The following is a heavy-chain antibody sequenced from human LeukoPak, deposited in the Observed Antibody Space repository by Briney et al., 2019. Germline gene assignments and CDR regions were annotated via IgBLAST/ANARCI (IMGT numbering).Heavy chain of an antibody. J-gene: IGHJ4*02. D-gene: IGHD1-1*01. V-gene: IGHV3-7*04. CDR1: GFTLSRYW. CDR2: IKRDGSKK. Sequence: GGSLSLSCTASGFTLSRYWMSWVRQAPGKGLEWVADIKRDGSKKYYADSVKGRFTISRDNAENSLYLQMNSLRAEDTAVYFCARDSPEGNNWGSEPTFDYWGQGILVTVSS. CDR3: ARDSPEGNNWGSEPTFDY.